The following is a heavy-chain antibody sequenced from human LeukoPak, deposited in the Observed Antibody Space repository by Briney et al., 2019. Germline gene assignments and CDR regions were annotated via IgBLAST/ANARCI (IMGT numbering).Heavy chain of an antibody. CDR2: ISGSGGST. CDR3: AKDFNLLWFGETSPRFDY. J-gene: IGHJ4*02. D-gene: IGHD3-10*01. Sequence: GGSLRLSCAASGFTFSSYWMSWVRQAPGKGLEWVSAISGSGGSTYYADSVKGRFTISRDNSKNTLYLQMNSLRAEDTAVYYCAKDFNLLWFGETSPRFDYWGQGTLVTVSS. CDR1: GFTFSSYW. V-gene: IGHV3-23*01.